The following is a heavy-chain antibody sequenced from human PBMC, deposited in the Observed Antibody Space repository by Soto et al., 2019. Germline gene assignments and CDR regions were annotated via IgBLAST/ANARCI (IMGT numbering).Heavy chain of an antibody. D-gene: IGHD2-2*01. CDR1: GYTFTGYY. CDR3: ARDVAYLREPTALSAGMDV. V-gene: IGHV1-2*02. Sequence: ASVKVSCKASGYTFTGYYLHWVRQAPGQGLEWMGWINPGSGDTNYAQNFQDRVTMIRDTSISTAYLELSRLRSDDTAVYYCARDVAYLREPTALSAGMDVWGQGTTVTVSS. J-gene: IGHJ6*02. CDR2: INPGSGDT.